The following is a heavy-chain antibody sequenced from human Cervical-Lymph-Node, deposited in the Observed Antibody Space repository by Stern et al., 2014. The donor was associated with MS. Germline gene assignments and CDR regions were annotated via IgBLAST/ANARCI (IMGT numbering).Heavy chain of an antibody. CDR1: GGTFSIYT. CDR3: AIDQGDIADY. D-gene: IGHD5-12*01. CDR2: ISPMFGTA. J-gene: IGHJ4*02. V-gene: IGHV1-69*01. Sequence: VQLVQSGAEVKKPGSSVKVSCEASGGTFSIYTLSWVRQAPGQGLEWMGGISPMFGTANYAQRFQGRITTTANESTSTAYMELSSLRSEDTAVYFCAIDQGDIADYWGQGTLVTVSS.